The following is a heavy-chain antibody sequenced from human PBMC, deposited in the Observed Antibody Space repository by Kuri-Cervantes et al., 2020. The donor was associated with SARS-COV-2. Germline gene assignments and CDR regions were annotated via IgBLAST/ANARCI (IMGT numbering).Heavy chain of an antibody. D-gene: IGHD6-19*01. J-gene: IGHJ1*01. CDR3: IAYPHGWVTGGGF. CDR1: GGSISSSDNYF. V-gene: IGHV4-39*03. CDR2: IHSGGNT. Sequence: ESLKISCTVSGGSISSSDNYFWGWIGQPPGKGLEWIATIHSGGNTYYNVSLRSRLAMSVDTSKNQFSLRLTSVTAADRAVYYCIAYPHGWVTGGGFWGQGTLVTVSS.